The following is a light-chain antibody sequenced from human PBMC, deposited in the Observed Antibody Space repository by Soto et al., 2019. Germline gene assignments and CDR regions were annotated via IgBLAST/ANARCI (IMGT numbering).Light chain of an antibody. J-gene: IGLJ1*01. CDR1: SSYIGGYTY. V-gene: IGLV2-14*03. Sequence: QSLLTQPASLSGSPWQSITLSCTGTSSYIGGYTYVSWYQQHPGKAPELMIYDVINRPSGVSNRFSGSKSGNTASLTISGLQAEDEADYYCSSYSRSGNYVFGTGTKDTVL. CDR3: SSYSRSGNYV. CDR2: DVI.